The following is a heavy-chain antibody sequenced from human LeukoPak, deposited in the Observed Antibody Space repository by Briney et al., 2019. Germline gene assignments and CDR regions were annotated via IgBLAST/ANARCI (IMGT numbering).Heavy chain of an antibody. CDR2: INPSGGST. Sequence: ASVKVSCKASGYTFTSYYMHWVRQAPGQGLEWVGIINPSGGSTSYAQKFQGRVTMTRDTSTSTVYMELSSLRSEDTAVYYCARGSGIFSYYDILTGSGWFDPWGQGTLVTVSS. CDR1: GYTFTSYY. CDR3: ARGSGIFSYYDILTGSGWFDP. V-gene: IGHV1-46*03. J-gene: IGHJ5*02. D-gene: IGHD3-9*01.